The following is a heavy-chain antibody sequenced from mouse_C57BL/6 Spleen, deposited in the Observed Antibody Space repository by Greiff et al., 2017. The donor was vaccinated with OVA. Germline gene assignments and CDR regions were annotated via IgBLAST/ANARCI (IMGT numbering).Heavy chain of an antibody. Sequence: EVMLVESGGGLVKPGGSLKLSCAASGFTFSSYAMSWVRQTPEKRLEWVATISDGGSYTYYPDNVKGRFTISRDNAKNNLYLQMSHLKSEDTAMYYCARDRPTVVAYYFDYWGQGTTLTVSS. V-gene: IGHV5-4*01. D-gene: IGHD1-1*01. CDR3: ARDRPTVVAYYFDY. CDR2: ISDGGSYT. J-gene: IGHJ2*01. CDR1: GFTFSSYA.